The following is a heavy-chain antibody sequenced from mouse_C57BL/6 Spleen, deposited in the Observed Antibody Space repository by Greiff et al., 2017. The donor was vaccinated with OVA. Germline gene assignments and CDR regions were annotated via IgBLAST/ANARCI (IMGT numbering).Heavy chain of an antibody. V-gene: IGHV5-6*01. Sequence: EVMLVESGGDLVKPGGSLKLSCAASGFTFSSYGMSWVRQTPDKRLEWVATISSGGSYTYYPDSVKGRFTISRDNAKNTLYLQMSSLKSEDTAMYYCARQRDGKGYFDVWGTVTTVTVSS. J-gene: IGHJ1*03. CDR3: ARQRDGKGYFDV. D-gene: IGHD2-1*01. CDR1: GFTFSSYG. CDR2: ISSGGSYT.